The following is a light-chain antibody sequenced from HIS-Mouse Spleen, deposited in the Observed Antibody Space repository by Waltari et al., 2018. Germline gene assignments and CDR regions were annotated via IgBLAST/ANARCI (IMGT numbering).Light chain of an antibody. V-gene: IGLV2-8*01. J-gene: IGLJ1*01. CDR2: EVS. CDR3: SSYAGSDNSLDV. Sequence: QSALTQPPSASGSPGQSVTISCTGTSSDVGGYNYVSWYQQHPGKAPKLMIYEVSKRPAGAPDRFSGSESSNTASLTVSWSEAGDEADYYCSSYAGSDNSLDVFGTGTKVTVL. CDR1: SSDVGGYNY.